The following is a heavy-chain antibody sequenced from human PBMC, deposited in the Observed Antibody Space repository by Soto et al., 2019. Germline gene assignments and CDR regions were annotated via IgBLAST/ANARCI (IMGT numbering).Heavy chain of an antibody. CDR2: ISSSGSTI. D-gene: IGHD3-9*01. Sequence: PGGSLRLSCAASGFTFSSYEMNWVRQAPGKGLEWVSYISSSGSTIYYADSVKGRFTISRDNAKNSLYLQMNSLRAEDTAVYYCAREGYGGYDILTGYLLGYGMDVWDQGTTVTVSS. J-gene: IGHJ6*02. CDR1: GFTFSSYE. V-gene: IGHV3-48*03. CDR3: AREGYGGYDILTGYLLGYGMDV.